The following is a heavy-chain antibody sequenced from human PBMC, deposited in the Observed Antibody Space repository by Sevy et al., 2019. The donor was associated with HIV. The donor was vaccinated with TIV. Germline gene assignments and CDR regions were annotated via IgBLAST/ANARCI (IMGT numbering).Heavy chain of an antibody. V-gene: IGHV4-34*01. Sequence: SETLSLTCAVYGGSFSGYYWSWIRQPPGKGLEWIGEINHSGSTNYIPSLKSRVTISVDTSKNQFSLKLTSVTAADTAVYYFASGPVRGYFDYWGQGTLVTVSS. D-gene: IGHD3-16*01. CDR1: GGSFSGYY. CDR3: ASGPVRGYFDY. CDR2: INHSGST. J-gene: IGHJ4*02.